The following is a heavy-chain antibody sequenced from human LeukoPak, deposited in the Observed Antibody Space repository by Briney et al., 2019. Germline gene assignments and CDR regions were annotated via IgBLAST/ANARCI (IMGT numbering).Heavy chain of an antibody. CDR3: ARGQSSFAS. V-gene: IGHV3-11*06. Sequence: PGGSLRLSCAASGFTFTDYYMSWIRQAPGKGLEWLSYISSTSTSTTYADSVKGRFTISRDNVTNSLYLQMNSLRAEDTAVYYCARGQSSFASWGQGTLVTVSS. J-gene: IGHJ4*02. CDR2: ISSTSTST. D-gene: IGHD6-19*01. CDR1: GFTFTDYY.